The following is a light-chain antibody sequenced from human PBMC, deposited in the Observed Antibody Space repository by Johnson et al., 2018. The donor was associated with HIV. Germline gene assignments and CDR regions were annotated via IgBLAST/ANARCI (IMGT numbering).Light chain of an antibody. Sequence: QSVLTQPPSVSAAPGQKVTISCSGSSSNIGDNFVSWYQQFPGAAPKLLIFENYKRPSGIPDRFSDSQSGTSATLGITGLQTGDEADYYCGVWDSSLSAHYVVGSGTKIVVL. J-gene: IGLJ1*01. CDR1: SSNIGDNF. V-gene: IGLV1-51*02. CDR3: GVWDSSLSAHYV. CDR2: ENY.